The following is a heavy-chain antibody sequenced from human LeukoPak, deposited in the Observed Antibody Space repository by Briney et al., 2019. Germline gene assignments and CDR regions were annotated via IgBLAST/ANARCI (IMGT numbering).Heavy chain of an antibody. CDR3: ARSGDVYSSSWHFDY. CDR1: GFTFSDYY. CDR2: ISSSGSTI. V-gene: IGHV3-11*01. J-gene: IGHJ4*02. D-gene: IGHD6-13*01. Sequence: GGSLRLSCAASGFTFSDYYMSWIRQAPGKGLEWVSYISSSGSTIYYADSVKGRFTISRDNAKNSLYLQMNSLRAEDTAVYYCARSGDVYSSSWHFDYWGQGTLVTVSS.